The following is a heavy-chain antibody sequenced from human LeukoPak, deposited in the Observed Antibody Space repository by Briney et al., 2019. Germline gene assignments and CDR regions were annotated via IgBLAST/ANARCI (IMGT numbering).Heavy chain of an antibody. V-gene: IGHV5-51*01. CDR1: GFTFAHYW. Sequence: GGSLKVSRQGSGFTFAHYWIARGGPMPGKSLGGVGVIYPSDSDTRYSLSFQGHVTISADTSISTAYLQLSSLRASDTAIYYCARQGTDYDNFGYWGQGTLVTVSS. CDR3: ARQGTDYDNFGY. J-gene: IGHJ4*02. CDR2: IYPSDSDT. D-gene: IGHD4-17*01.